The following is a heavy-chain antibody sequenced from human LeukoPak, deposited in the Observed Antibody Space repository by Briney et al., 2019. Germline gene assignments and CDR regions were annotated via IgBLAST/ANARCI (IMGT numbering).Heavy chain of an antibody. J-gene: IGHJ4*02. D-gene: IGHD6-13*01. CDR1: GGSISNYY. Sequence: SETLSLTCTVSGGSISNYYWSWIRQPPGKGLKWIGYIYYSGSTNYNPSLKSRVTISVDTSKNQFSLKLNSVTAADTAVYYCARGAAAGDYWGQGTLVTVSS. CDR3: ARGAAAGDY. V-gene: IGHV4-59*01. CDR2: IYYSGST.